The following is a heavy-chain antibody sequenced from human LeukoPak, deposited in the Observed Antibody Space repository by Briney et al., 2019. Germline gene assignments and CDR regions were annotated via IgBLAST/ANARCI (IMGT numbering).Heavy chain of an antibody. CDR1: GYTFTGYY. D-gene: IGHD6-13*01. V-gene: IGHV1-2*02. J-gene: IGHJ3*02. CDR2: INPNSGGT. Sequence: GASVKVSCKASGYTFTGYYMHWVRQAPGQGLEWMGWINPNSGGTNYAQKFQGRVTMTRDTSISAAYMELSRLRSDDTAVYYCARDESWYEAFDIWGQGTMVTVSS. CDR3: ARDESWYEAFDI.